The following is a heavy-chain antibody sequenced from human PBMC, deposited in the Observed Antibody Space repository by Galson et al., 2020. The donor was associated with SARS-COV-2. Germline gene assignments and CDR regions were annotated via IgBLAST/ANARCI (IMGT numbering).Heavy chain of an antibody. V-gene: IGHV4-31*03. J-gene: IGHJ4*02. Sequence: ASETLSLTCTVSGGSISSGGFSWSWIRQHPGAGLEWIGHIYNSGTTSYNPSLRSRVSISVDTSKNELSLKLSSVTAADTAVYYCAKDPVGTTKGYYFDFWSQDTLVTVSS. CDR2: IYNSGTT. CDR1: GGSISSGGFS. D-gene: IGHD5-12*01. CDR3: AKDPVGTTKGYYFDF.